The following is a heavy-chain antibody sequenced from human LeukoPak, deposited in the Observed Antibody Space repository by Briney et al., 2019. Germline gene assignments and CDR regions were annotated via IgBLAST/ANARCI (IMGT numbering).Heavy chain of an antibody. CDR1: GFTFSSYG. D-gene: IGHD6-6*01. CDR2: ISSSSSTI. J-gene: IGHJ3*02. CDR3: ARDHASPKDAFDI. V-gene: IGHV3-48*01. Sequence: GGSLRLSCAASGFTFSSYGMNWVRQAPGKGLEWVSYISSSSSTIYYADSVKGRFTISRDNAKNSLYLQMNSLRAEDTAVYYCARDHASPKDAFDIWGQGTMVTVSS.